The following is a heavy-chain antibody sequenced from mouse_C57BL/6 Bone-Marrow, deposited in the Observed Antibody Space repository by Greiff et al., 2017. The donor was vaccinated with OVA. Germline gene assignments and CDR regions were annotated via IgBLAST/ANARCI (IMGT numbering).Heavy chain of an antibody. D-gene: IGHD1-1*01. CDR1: GYTFTSYW. Sequence: QVQLQQSGAELVRPGTSVKLSCKASGYTFTSYWMHWVKQRPGQGLEWIGVIDPSDSYTNYNQKFKGKATLTVDTSSSTAYMQLSSLTSADSAVYYCARRGYYYGSSYGNYAMDYWGQGTSVTVSS. J-gene: IGHJ4*01. CDR3: ARRGYYYGSSYGNYAMDY. CDR2: IDPSDSYT. V-gene: IGHV1-59*01.